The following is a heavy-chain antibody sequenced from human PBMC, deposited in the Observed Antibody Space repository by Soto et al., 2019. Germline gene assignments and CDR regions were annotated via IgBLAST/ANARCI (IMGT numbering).Heavy chain of an antibody. V-gene: IGHV4-59*01. CDR1: GGSISSYY. Sequence: QVQLQESGPGLVKPSETLSLTCRISGGSISSYYWNWIRQAPGKGLEWIGFISYSGSTTYNPALTSRVTISVDTSKYQISLRLNSVTAADTAGYYCARVQSTSWGYYYALDVWGQGTTVTVSS. CDR3: ARVQSTSWGYYYALDV. CDR2: ISYSGST. J-gene: IGHJ6*01. D-gene: IGHD2-2*01.